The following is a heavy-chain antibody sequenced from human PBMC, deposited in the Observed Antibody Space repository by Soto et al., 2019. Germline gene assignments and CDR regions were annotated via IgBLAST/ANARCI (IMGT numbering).Heavy chain of an antibody. V-gene: IGHV5-51*01. Sequence: GESLKISCKGSGYSFTTSWIGWVRQMPGKGLEWMGIIFPGDSDTRYSPAFQGQVTISADKSISTAYLQWSSLKASDTAMYYCATLAARYSNSLDYWGQGTLVTVS. CDR1: GYSFTTSW. J-gene: IGHJ4*02. CDR2: IFPGDSDT. CDR3: ATLAARYSNSLDY. D-gene: IGHD6-6*01.